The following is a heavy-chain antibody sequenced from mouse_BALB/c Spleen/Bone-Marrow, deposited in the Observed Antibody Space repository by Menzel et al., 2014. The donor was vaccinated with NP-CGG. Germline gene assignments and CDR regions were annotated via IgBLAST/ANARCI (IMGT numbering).Heavy chain of an antibody. CDR3: ARRGYDVAMVY. J-gene: IGHJ4*01. CDR2: ISTYSGNT. V-gene: IGHV1-67*01. D-gene: IGHD2-14*01. CDR1: GYRFTDYA. Sequence: QVQLQQPGPELVRPGVSVKISCKGSGYRFTDYAMHWVKQSHAESLEWIGVISTYSGNTNYNQKFKGKATMTVDKSSSTAYMELARLASEDSAICYCARRGYDVAMVYWGQGTSVTASS.